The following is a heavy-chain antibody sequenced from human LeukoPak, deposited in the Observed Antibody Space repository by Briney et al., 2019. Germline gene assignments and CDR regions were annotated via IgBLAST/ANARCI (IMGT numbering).Heavy chain of an antibody. J-gene: IGHJ4*02. CDR3: ARVSYYDSSGYYFLSYVDY. V-gene: IGHV3-53*01. D-gene: IGHD3-22*01. CDR2: XYXGGNT. Sequence: PGGSLRLSCAASGFIVSSNYMSWVRQAPGKGLEWVSVXYXGGNTYYADSVKGRFTISRDNSKNTLYLQMNSLGAEDTAVYYCARVSYYDSSGYYFLSYVDYWGQGTLVTVSS. CDR1: GFIVSSNY.